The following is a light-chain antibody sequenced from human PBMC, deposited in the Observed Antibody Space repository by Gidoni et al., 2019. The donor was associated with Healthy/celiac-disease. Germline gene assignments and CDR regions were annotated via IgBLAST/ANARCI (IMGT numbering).Light chain of an antibody. J-gene: IGKJ1*01. CDR1: QSVSSY. CDR2: DAS. Sequence: EIVFPHSPATLSLSPGERATVSCRASQSVSSYLNWYQQKPGQAPRLLIYDASNRATGIPARFSGSGSGTDFTLTISSLEPEDFAVYYCQQRSNWPRTFGQGTKVEIK. V-gene: IGKV3-11*01. CDR3: QQRSNWPRT.